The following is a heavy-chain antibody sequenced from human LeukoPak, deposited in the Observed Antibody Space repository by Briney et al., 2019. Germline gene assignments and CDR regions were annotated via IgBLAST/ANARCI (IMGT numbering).Heavy chain of an antibody. J-gene: IGHJ4*02. CDR1: GFTFSSYE. CDR2: ISSSGSTI. D-gene: IGHD2-2*01. CDR3: ARGNCTSISCFTFDS. Sequence: GGSLRLSCAASGFTFSSYEMNWVRQAPGKGLEWVSYISSSGSTIYYADSVKGRFTISRDISKNTLYLQMNNLRAEDTAVYSCARGNCTSISCFTFDSWGQGTQVTVSS. V-gene: IGHV3-48*03.